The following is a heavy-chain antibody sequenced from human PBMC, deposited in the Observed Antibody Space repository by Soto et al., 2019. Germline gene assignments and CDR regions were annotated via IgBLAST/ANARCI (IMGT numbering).Heavy chain of an antibody. V-gene: IGHV3-48*01. CDR3: ARDSEGIVVVPADMDV. Sequence: PGGSLRLSCAASGFTFSSYSMNWVRQAPGKGLEWVSYISSSSSTIYYADSVKGRFTISRDNAKNSLYLQMNSLRAEDTAVYYCARDSEGIVVVPADMDVWGKGTTVTVSS. CDR1: GFTFSSYS. CDR2: ISSSSSTI. J-gene: IGHJ6*04. D-gene: IGHD2-2*01.